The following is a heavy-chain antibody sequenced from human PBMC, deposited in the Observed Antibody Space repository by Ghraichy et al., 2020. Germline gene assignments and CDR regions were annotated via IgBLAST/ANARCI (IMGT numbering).Heavy chain of an antibody. CDR1: GGTFSRNA. D-gene: IGHD6-19*01. J-gene: IGHJ6*02. V-gene: IGHV1-69*13. CDR2: IIPTLRTA. Sequence: SVKVSCKASGGTFSRNAFSWVRQAPGQGLEWMGGIIPTLRTANYAPKFQSRLTLTADAAMSTAYMELTSLRFEDTAVYFCARDDSGGPNYYGMDVWGQGTTVTVSS. CDR3: ARDDSGGPNYYGMDV.